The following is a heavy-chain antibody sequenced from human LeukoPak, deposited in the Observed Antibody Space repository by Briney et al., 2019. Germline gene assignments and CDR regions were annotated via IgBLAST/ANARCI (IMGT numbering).Heavy chain of an antibody. D-gene: IGHD2-2*01. J-gene: IGHJ4*02. V-gene: IGHV1-18*01. Sequence: ASVKVSCKASGYTFTSYGISWVRQAPGQGLEWMGWISAYNGKTNYAQKFQGRVTMTTDTSTNTAYMELRSLRSDDTAVYYCAKESYPMGSCSTPNCFSDYWGQGTLVTVSS. CDR2: ISAYNGKT. CDR3: AKESYPMGSCSTPNCFSDY. CDR1: GYTFTSYG.